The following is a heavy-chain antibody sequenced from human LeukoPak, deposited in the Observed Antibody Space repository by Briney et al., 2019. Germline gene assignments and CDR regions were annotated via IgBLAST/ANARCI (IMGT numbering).Heavy chain of an antibody. V-gene: IGHV3-7*01. CDR3: VRSGGGFWFDP. J-gene: IGHJ5*02. CDR1: GFTFSNYW. Sequence: GGSLRLSCAASGFTFSNYWMRRVPQAPGKGLELLAAIKEDGGEKLYLDSVKGRFTISRDNAKNSLYLQLNSLRVEDTAVYYCVRSGGGFWFDPWGQGTLVTVSS. CDR2: IKEDGGEK. D-gene: IGHD3-16*01.